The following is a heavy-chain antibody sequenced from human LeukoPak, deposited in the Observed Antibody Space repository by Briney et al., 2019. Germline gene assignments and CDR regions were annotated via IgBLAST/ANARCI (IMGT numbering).Heavy chain of an antibody. CDR3: ARIYDFWSGYYDWFDP. J-gene: IGHJ5*02. Sequence: GASVKVSCKASGYTFTSDDINWVRQATGQGLEWMGWMNPNSGNTGYAQKFQGRVTMTRNTSISTAYMELSSLRSEDTAVYYCARIYDFWSGYYDWFDPWGQGILVTVSS. V-gene: IGHV1-8*01. CDR1: GYTFTSDD. CDR2: MNPNSGNT. D-gene: IGHD3-3*01.